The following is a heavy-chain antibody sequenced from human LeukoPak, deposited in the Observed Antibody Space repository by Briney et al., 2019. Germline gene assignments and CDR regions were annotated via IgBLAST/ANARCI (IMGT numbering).Heavy chain of an antibody. CDR1: GGSISSYY. V-gene: IGHV4-59*08. D-gene: IGHD4-17*01. J-gene: IGHJ4*02. CDR2: IYYSGST. Sequence: SETLSLTCTVSGGSISSYYWSWIRQPPGKELEWIGYIYYSGSTNYNPSLKSRVTISVDTSKNQFSLKLSSVTAADTAVYYCARHQDESATVTFFDYWGQGTLVTVSS. CDR3: ARHQDESATVTFFDY.